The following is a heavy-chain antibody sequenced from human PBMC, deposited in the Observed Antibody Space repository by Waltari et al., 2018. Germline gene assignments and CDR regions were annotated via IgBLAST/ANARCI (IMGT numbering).Heavy chain of an antibody. V-gene: IGHV4-34*01. J-gene: IGHJ3*02. CDR3: ARLAPNIVVVTAYAFDI. CDR2: INHSGST. CDR1: GGSFSGYY. Sequence: QVQLQQWGAGLLKPSETLSLTCAVYGGSFSGYYWSWIRQPPGKGLEWIGEINHSGSTNYNPSLKSRVTRSVDTSKNQFSLKLSSVTAADTAVYYCARLAPNIVVVTAYAFDIWGQGTMVTVSS. D-gene: IGHD2-21*02.